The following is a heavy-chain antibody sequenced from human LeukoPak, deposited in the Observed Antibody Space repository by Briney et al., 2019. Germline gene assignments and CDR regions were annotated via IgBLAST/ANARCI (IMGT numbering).Heavy chain of an antibody. CDR2: ISAYNGNT. J-gene: IGHJ5*02. CDR1: GYTFTSYA. CDR3: ARLGFCSGGSCYLGQFDP. D-gene: IGHD2-15*01. Sequence: ASVKVSCKASGYTFTSYAMNWVRQAPGQGLEWMGWISAYNGNTNYAQKLRGRVTMTTDTSTSTAYMELRSLRSDDTAVYYCARLGFCSGGSCYLGQFDPWGQGTLVTVSS. V-gene: IGHV1-18*01.